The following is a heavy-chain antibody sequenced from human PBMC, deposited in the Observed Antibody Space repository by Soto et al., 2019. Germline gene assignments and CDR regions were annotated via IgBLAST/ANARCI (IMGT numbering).Heavy chain of an antibody. J-gene: IGHJ4*02. CDR2: SSYGGSNN. V-gene: IGHV3-30-3*02. Sequence: GGSLRLSCVAAGFTFSSYALHWVRQAPGKGVEWVAVSSYGGSNNYYADSVEGRFTISRDNSQDSLYPQPSTLTTEDTAMYSWAHDRETSATRLLDSWGQGTLVTVSS. D-gene: IGHD3-10*01. CDR3: AHDRETSATRLLDS. CDR1: GFTFSSYA.